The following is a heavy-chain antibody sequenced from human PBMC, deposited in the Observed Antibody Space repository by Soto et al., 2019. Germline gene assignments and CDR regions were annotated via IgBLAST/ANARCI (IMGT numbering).Heavy chain of an antibody. V-gene: IGHV1-18*01. CDR3: ARVWEDCSGGSCYADWFDP. CDR2: ISAYNGNT. CDR1: GYTFTSYG. Sequence: ASVKVSCKASGYTFTSYGISWVRQAPGQGLEWMGWISAYNGNTNYAQKLQGRVTMTTDTSTSTAYMELRSLRSDDTAVYYCARVWEDCSGGSCYADWFDPWGQGTLVTVSS. J-gene: IGHJ5*02. D-gene: IGHD2-15*01.